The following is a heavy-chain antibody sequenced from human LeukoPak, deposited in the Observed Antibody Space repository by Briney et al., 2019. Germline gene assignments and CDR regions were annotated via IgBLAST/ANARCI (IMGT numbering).Heavy chain of an antibody. CDR2: IYYSGST. CDR1: GGSISSSSYY. J-gene: IGHJ5*02. CDR3: ARARVPNNWFDP. Sequence: SETLSLTCTVSGGSISSSSYYWGWIRQPPGKGLEWIGSIYYSGSTYYNPSLKSRVTISVDTSKNQFSLKLSSVTAADTAVYYCARARVPNNWFDPWGQGTLVTVSS. V-gene: IGHV4-39*01.